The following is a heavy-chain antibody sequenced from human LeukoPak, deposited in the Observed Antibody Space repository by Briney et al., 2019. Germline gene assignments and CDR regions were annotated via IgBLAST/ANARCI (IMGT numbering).Heavy chain of an antibody. J-gene: IGHJ6*03. D-gene: IGHD3-3*01. CDR1: GYTFTSYD. V-gene: IGHV1-8*01. CDR3: ARDARFLEWLLYRQYYYYMDV. Sequence: GASVKVSCKASGYTFTSYDMNWVRQATGQGLEWMGWMNPNSGNTGYAEKFQGRVTMTRNTSISTAYMELSSLRSEDTAVYYCARDARFLEWLLYRQYYYYMDVWGKGTTVTVSS. CDR2: MNPNSGNT.